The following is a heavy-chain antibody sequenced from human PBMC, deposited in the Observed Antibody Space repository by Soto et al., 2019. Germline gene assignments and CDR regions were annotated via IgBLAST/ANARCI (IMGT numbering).Heavy chain of an antibody. D-gene: IGHD2-2*02. CDR2: INPSGGSA. J-gene: IGHJ6*02. V-gene: IGHV1-46*01. Sequence: SVKVSCKASGYTFTSYYMHLVRQAPGQGLEWMGIINPSGGSASYAQKFQGRVTMTRDTSTSTVYMELSSLRSEDTAVYYCARDLVVPAAIGLYYYYGMDVWGQGTTVTFCS. CDR1: GYTFTSYY. CDR3: ARDLVVPAAIGLYYYYGMDV.